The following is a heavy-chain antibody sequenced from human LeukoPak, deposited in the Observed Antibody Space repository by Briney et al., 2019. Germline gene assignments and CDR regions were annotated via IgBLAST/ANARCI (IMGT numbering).Heavy chain of an antibody. V-gene: IGHV4-4*02. CDR3: ARRMGRRFGERYYYYHYMDV. CDR2: IYHSGNT. D-gene: IGHD3-10*01. Sequence: PSGTLSLTCAVSGGSISSSNWWSWVRQPPGKGLEWIGEIYHSGNTNYNPSLKSRVTISVDKSKNQFSLKLSSVTAADTAVYYCARRMGRRFGERYYYYHYMDVWGKGTTVTISS. J-gene: IGHJ6*03. CDR1: GGSISSSNW.